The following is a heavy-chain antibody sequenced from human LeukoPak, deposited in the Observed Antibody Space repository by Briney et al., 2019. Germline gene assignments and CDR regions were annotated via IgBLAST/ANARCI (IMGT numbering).Heavy chain of an antibody. V-gene: IGHV3-53*01. CDR3: ARGVEPLAANTLAY. CDR1: GFTVITND. Sequence: PGGSLRLSCAASGFTVITNDMTWVRQAPGKGPEWFSVLYSDGNTKYADSVQGRFTISRDNSKNTLYLEMNSLSPDDTAVYYCARGVEPLAANTLAYWGQGTLVTVSS. D-gene: IGHD1-14*01. J-gene: IGHJ4*02. CDR2: LYSDGNT.